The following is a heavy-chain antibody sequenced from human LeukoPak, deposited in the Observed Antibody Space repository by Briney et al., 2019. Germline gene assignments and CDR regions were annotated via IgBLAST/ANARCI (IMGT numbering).Heavy chain of an antibody. J-gene: IGHJ6*03. Sequence: GGSLRLSCVASGFTFSSRDWMTWVRQAPGKGLEWVAFIRYDGSNKYYADSVKGRFTISRDNSKNTLYLQMNSLRAGDTAVYYCALAYCGGDCYSDAATPDYYYYYYYMDVWGKGTTVTISS. CDR2: IRYDGSNK. CDR3: ALAYCGGDCYSDAATPDYYYYYYYMDV. CDR1: GFTFSSRDW. D-gene: IGHD2-21*02. V-gene: IGHV3-30*02.